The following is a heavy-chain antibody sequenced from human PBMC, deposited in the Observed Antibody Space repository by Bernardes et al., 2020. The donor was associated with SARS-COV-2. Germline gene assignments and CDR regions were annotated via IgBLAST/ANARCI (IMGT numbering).Heavy chain of an antibody. CDR3: ATADMGASAGLNS. V-gene: IGHV1-24*01. D-gene: IGHD6-13*01. CDR1: GYSLTILP. Sequence: ASVKVSCKVSGYSLTILPMYWVRQAPGKGLEWLGTFDPEHGETIYAQKFQGRVTMTEDTSTDTAYMELTSLRSEDTAVYYCATADMGASAGLNSWGPGTLVTVSS. CDR2: FDPEHGET. J-gene: IGHJ4*02.